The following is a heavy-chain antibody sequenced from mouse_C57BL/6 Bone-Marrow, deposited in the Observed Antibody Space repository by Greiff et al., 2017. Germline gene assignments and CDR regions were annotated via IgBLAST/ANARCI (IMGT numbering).Heavy chain of an antibody. CDR1: GFSLTSYG. J-gene: IGHJ1*03. Sequence: QVQLKESGPGLVQPSQRLSITCTVSGFSLTSYGVHWVRQSPGKGLEWLGVIWRGGSTDSNAAFLSRLSITKDNSKSQVFFKMNSLQADDTAIYYCAKGWDPQPYFDVWGTGTTVTVSS. CDR2: IWRGGST. D-gene: IGHD4-1*01. V-gene: IGHV2-5*01. CDR3: AKGWDPQPYFDV.